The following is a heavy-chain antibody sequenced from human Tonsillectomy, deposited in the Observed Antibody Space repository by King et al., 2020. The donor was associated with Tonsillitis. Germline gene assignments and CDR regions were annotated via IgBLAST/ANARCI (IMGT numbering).Heavy chain of an antibody. Sequence: VPLQESGPGLVKPSQTLSLSCTVSGVSVSSANYFWTWIRQPAGKTLEWIGRLYTTGSTNYNPSLESRVTISLDTSKNQFSLHLSSVTAADTAVYYCARLIVGSGSLDSWGQGTLVTVSS. V-gene: IGHV4-61*02. CDR2: LYTTGST. D-gene: IGHD3-10*01. CDR1: GVSVSSANYF. CDR3: ARLIVGSGSLDS. J-gene: IGHJ4*02.